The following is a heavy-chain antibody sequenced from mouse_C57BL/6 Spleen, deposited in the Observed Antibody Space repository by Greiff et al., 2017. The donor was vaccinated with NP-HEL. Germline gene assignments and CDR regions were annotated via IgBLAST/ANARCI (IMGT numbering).Heavy chain of an antibody. J-gene: IGHJ2*01. CDR2: IYPGSGNT. CDR1: GYTFTDYY. CDR3: ARSPHTFYDGYDY. V-gene: IGHV1-76*01. Sequence: QVQLQQSGAELVRPGASVKLSCKASGYTFTDYYINWVKQRPGQGLEWIARIYPGSGNTYYNEKFKGKATLTAEKSSSTAYMQLSSLTSEDSAVYFCARSPHTFYDGYDYWGQGTTLTVSS. D-gene: IGHD2-3*01.